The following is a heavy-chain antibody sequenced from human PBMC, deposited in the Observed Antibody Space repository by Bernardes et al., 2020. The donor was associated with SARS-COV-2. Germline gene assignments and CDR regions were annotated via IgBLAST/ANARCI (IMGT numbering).Heavy chain of an antibody. CDR3: ATGPYSPTYPGWFAP. D-gene: IGHD1-26*01. CDR2: INAANGHT. Sequence: ASVKVSCKASTYTFTSYAIHWVRQAPGQRLEWVGWINAANGHTDYSQKFQGRVTITKDTSASTAYMQLSSLRSEDTAVYYCATGPYSPTYPGWFAPWGQGTLVTVSS. V-gene: IGHV1-3*01. J-gene: IGHJ5*02. CDR1: TYTFTSYA.